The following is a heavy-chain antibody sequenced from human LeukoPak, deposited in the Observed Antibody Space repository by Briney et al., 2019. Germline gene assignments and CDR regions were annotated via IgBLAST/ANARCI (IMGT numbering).Heavy chain of an antibody. CDR1: GGSISSSSYY. CDR3: VGPAPNYYGSGSYNAYDI. J-gene: IGHJ3*02. CDR2: IYYSGST. Sequence: SETLSLTCTVSGGSISSSSYYWGWIRQPPGKGLEWIGSIYYSGSTYYNPSLKSRVTISVDTSKNQFSLKLSSVTAADTAVYYCVGPAPNYYGSGSYNAYDIWGQGTMVTVSS. D-gene: IGHD3-10*01. V-gene: IGHV4-39*01.